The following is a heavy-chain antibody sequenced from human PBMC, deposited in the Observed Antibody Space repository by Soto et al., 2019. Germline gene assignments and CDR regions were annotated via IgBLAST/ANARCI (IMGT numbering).Heavy chain of an antibody. CDR1: GFTFNLYT. V-gene: IGHV3-21*01. D-gene: IGHD3-22*01. J-gene: IGHJ4*02. CDR2: ISSTSSYI. CDR3: ATEGRSGYRNFDF. Sequence: DVQLVESGGGLVKPGGSLRLSCTASGFTFNLYTLNWVLQAPGKGLEWVSSISSTSSYIYYADSVKGRFAISRDNAEKSLFLKMSDLRAEDTALYYCATEGRSGYRNFDFWGQGTLVTVSS.